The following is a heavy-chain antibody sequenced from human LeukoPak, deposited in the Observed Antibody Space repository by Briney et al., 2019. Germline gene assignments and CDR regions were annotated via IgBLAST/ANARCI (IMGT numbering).Heavy chain of an antibody. Sequence: ASVKVSCKASGYTFTGYYMHWVRRAPGKGLEWMGWISTYTGNTNYAQKLQGRVTMTTDTSTSTAYMELRSLRSDDMAVYYCARDLHRVVVRGVPHYYYYMDVWGKGTTVTISS. D-gene: IGHD3-10*01. CDR2: ISTYTGNT. V-gene: IGHV1-18*03. CDR1: GYTFTGYY. CDR3: ARDLHRVVVRGVPHYYYYMDV. J-gene: IGHJ6*03.